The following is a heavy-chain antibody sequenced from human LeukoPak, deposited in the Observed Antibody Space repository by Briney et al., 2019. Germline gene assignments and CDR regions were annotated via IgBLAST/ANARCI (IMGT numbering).Heavy chain of an antibody. V-gene: IGHV4-39*01. J-gene: IGHJ4*02. D-gene: IGHD3-22*01. CDR3: ARHAYYYDSSGYYLDY. CDR2: IYYTGRT. Sequence: PSENLSLTCTVSGGFISNSNYYWGWIRQPPGKGLDWIGSIYYTGRTYYNPSLNSRVTISVDASKNQFSLKLSSVTAADTAVYYCARHAYYYDSSGYYLDYWGQGTLVTVSS. CDR1: GGFISNSNYY.